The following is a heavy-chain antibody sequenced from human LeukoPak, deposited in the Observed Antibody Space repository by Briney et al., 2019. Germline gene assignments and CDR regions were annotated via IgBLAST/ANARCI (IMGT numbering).Heavy chain of an antibody. CDR3: ARESQEKYYFDY. Sequence: SETLSLTCTVSGGSISSYYWSWIRQPPGKGLEWIGYIYYSGSTNYNPSLKSRVTISVDTFKNQFSLKLSSVTAADTAVYYCARESQEKYYFDYWGQGTLVTVSS. V-gene: IGHV4-59*12. D-gene: IGHD5-24*01. CDR1: GGSISSYY. J-gene: IGHJ4*02. CDR2: IYYSGST.